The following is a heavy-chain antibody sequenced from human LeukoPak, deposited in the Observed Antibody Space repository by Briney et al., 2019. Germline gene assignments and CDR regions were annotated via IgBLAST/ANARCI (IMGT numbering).Heavy chain of an antibody. D-gene: IGHD3-16*01. CDR1: GFTFSSYG. Sequence: GGSLRRSCAASGFTFSSYGMHWVRQAPGMGLEWVAVISYDGSNKYYADSVKGRFTISGDNSKNTLYLQMNSLRAEDTAVYYCAKGTGDAHYFDYWGQGTLVTVSS. V-gene: IGHV3-30*18. J-gene: IGHJ4*02. CDR2: ISYDGSNK. CDR3: AKGTGDAHYFDY.